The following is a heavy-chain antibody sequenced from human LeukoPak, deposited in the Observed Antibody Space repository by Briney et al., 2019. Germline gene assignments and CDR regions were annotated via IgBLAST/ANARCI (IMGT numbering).Heavy chain of an antibody. CDR3: AKAGAYDSSGSFDY. CDR2: IRWNSGSI. V-gene: IGHV3-9*01. D-gene: IGHD3-22*01. CDR1: GFTFDDYA. Sequence: GRSLRLSCAASGFTFDDYAMHWVRQAPGKGLEWVSGIRWNSGSIGYADSVKGRFSISRDNAKNSLYLQMDSLRAEDTAVYYCAKAGAYDSSGSFDYWGQGTLVSVSS. J-gene: IGHJ4*02.